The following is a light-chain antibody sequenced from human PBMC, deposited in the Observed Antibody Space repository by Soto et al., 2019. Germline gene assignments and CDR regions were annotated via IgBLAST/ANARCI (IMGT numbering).Light chain of an antibody. Sequence: EIVLTQSPDTLSLSPGQTATLSCTSSQSVRSDYFAWYQQKPGQAPWVIIFGVSTRATGVPDRFSGSGSGTDFTLTISRLEPEDFALYYCQQYGNSPLTFGGGTKVDIK. CDR2: GVS. V-gene: IGKV3-20*01. CDR1: QSVRSDY. CDR3: QQYGNSPLT. J-gene: IGKJ4*01.